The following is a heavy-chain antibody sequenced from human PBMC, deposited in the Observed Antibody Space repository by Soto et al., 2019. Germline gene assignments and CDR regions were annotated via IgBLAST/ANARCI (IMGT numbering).Heavy chain of an antibody. CDR1: GFTFSSYA. V-gene: IGHV3-30-3*01. CDR3: ARTQPNSSGWYLAYYYYYGMEV. Sequence: GGSLRLSCAASGFTFSSYAMHWVRQAPGKGLEWVAVISYDGSNKYYADSVKGRFTISRDNSKNTLYLQMNSLRAEDTAVYYCARTQPNSSGWYLAYYYYYGMEVWGQGTTVTVSS. J-gene: IGHJ6*02. CDR2: ISYDGSNK. D-gene: IGHD6-19*01.